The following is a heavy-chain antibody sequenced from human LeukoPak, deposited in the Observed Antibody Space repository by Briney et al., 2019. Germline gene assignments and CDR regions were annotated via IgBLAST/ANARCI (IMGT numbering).Heavy chain of an antibody. Sequence: GGSLRLSCAASGFTFSIFAMSWVRQAPGKGLEWVSSISDSGAGTYYADSVKGRFTISRDNSKNTLYLQLDSLRAEDTAVYYCAKPPGYLDFWGQGTLVTVSS. CDR1: GFTFSIFA. CDR2: ISDSGAGT. J-gene: IGHJ4*02. CDR3: AKPPGYLDF. V-gene: IGHV3-23*01. D-gene: IGHD6-25*01.